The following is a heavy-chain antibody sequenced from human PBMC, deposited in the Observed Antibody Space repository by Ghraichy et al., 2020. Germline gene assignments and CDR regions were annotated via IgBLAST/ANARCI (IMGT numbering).Heavy chain of an antibody. CDR1: GFSLSTSGMC. D-gene: IGHD6-19*01. Sequence: SGPTLVKPTQTLTLTCTFSGFSLSTSGMCVSWVRQPPGKALEWLARIDWDDDKYFSTSLKTRLTISKDTSKNQVFLTMTNMDPVDTATYYCARVSTTASSGWYDSFDFWGQGTLVTVSS. CDR2: IDWDDDK. CDR3: ARVSTTASSGWYDSFDF. J-gene: IGHJ4*02. V-gene: IGHV2-70*11.